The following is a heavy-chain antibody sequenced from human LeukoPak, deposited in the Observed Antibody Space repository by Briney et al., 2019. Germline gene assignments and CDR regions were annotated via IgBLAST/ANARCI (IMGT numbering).Heavy chain of an antibody. Sequence: SETLSLSCSVSGGSISSASDYWAWIRQPPRKGLEWIGSIYYTGTTYYNPSLASRLTISAETSKSQFSLRLSSVTAADTAVYYCARRNMVRGLRAFDIWGQGILVTVSS. CDR2: IYYTGTT. CDR3: ARRNMVRGLRAFDI. CDR1: GGSISSASDY. J-gene: IGHJ4*02. V-gene: IGHV4-39*01. D-gene: IGHD3-10*01.